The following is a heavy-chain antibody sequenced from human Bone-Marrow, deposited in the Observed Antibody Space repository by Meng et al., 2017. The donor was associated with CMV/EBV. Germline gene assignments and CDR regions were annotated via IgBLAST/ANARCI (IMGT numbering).Heavy chain of an antibody. Sequence: GSLRLSCAVYGGSFSGYYWSWIRQPPGKGLEWIGEINHSGSTNYNPSLKGRVTISVDTSKNQFSLKLSSVTAADTAVYYCARVGRLTTLNYYYGMDVWGQGTTVTVSS. CDR1: GGSFSGYY. D-gene: IGHD4-11*01. V-gene: IGHV4-34*01. CDR2: INHSGST. CDR3: ARVGRLTTLNYYYGMDV. J-gene: IGHJ6*02.